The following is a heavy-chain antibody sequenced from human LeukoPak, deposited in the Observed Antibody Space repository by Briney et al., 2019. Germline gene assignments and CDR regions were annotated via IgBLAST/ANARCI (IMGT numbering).Heavy chain of an antibody. CDR1: GGTFSSYA. CDR2: IIPILGIA. Sequence: SVKVSCKASGGTFSSYAISWVRQAPGQGLEWMGRIIPILGIANYARKFQGRVTITADKSTSTAYMELSSLRSEDTAVYYCARKGGSGSFYYYGMDVWGQGTTVTVSS. D-gene: IGHD3-10*01. J-gene: IGHJ6*02. CDR3: ARKGGSGSFYYYGMDV. V-gene: IGHV1-69*04.